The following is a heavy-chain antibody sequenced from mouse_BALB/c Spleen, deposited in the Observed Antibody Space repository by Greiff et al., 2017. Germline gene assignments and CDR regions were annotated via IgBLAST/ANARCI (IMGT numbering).Heavy chain of an antibody. Sequence: VQGVESGAELVRPGSSVKISCKASGYAFSSYWMNWVKQRPGQGLEWIGQIYPGDGDTNYNGKFKGKATLTADKSSSTAYMQLSSLTSEDSAVYFCASPLTGTYWGQGTSVTVSS. J-gene: IGHJ4*01. CDR2: IYPGDGDT. D-gene: IGHD4-1*01. CDR3: ASPLTGTY. CDR1: GYAFSSYW. V-gene: IGHV1-80*01.